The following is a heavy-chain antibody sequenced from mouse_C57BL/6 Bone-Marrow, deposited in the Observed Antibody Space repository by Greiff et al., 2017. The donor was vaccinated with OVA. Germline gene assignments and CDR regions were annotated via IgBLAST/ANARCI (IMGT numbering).Heavy chain of an antibody. D-gene: IGHD2-3*01. J-gene: IGHJ3*01. CDR2: IDTASGNT. CDR3: TRGWLLRSFAY. Sequence: EVQLLQSVAELVRPGASVKLSCTASGFNFKNTYMHWVQQRPEQGLEWIGRIDTASGNTKYAPNFQSMAIITADTSSNTAYLQISSQTSEDTANYYCTRGWLLRSFAYWGQGTLVTVSA. CDR1: GFNFKNTY. V-gene: IGHV14-3*01.